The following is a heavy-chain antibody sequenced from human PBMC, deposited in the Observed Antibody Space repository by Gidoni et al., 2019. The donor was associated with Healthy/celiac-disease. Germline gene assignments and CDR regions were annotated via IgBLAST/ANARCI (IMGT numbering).Heavy chain of an antibody. Sequence: QVQLVQSGAAVKKPGSSVKVSCKASEGTFSSYAISWVRQAPGQRLEWMGRIIPILGIANYAQKFQGRGTITADKSTSTAYMELSSLRSEDTAVYYCASSDSGYKTWGQGTLVTVSS. CDR1: EGTFSSYA. V-gene: IGHV1-69*04. D-gene: IGHD5-12*01. J-gene: IGHJ5*02. CDR3: ASSDSGYKT. CDR2: IIPILGIA.